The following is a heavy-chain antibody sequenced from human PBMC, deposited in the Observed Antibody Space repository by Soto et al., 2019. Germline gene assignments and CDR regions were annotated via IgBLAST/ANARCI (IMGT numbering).Heavy chain of an antibody. V-gene: IGHV1-69*01. CDR2: IIPINGTT. Sequence: QMEQSGAEVRKPGSSVKVSCKPSGGSLTSYPMAWVRQAPGQGFEWMGGIIPINGTTEYAQKCQGRVTITADESTNRATLELTGLTSEDTAVYYCARGWGLVSWGQGTLVTVSS. D-gene: IGHD3-16*01. CDR1: GGSLTSYP. CDR3: ARGWGLVS. J-gene: IGHJ4*02.